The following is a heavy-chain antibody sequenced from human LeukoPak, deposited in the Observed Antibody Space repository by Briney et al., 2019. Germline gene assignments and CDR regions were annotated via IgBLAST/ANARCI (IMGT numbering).Heavy chain of an antibody. V-gene: IGHV3-23*01. J-gene: IGHJ3*02. CDR1: GFTFRNYA. D-gene: IGHD3-16*02. CDR2: VSGSGTNT. Sequence: PGGSLRLSCAVSGFTFRNYAMTYVRQAPGKGLEWVASVSGSGTNTSYADSVKGRFTISRDNSKNTVTLGMSSLRGEDTAHYYCAKETLGYRRGLEMWGQGTTVTVSS. CDR3: AKETLGYRRGLEM.